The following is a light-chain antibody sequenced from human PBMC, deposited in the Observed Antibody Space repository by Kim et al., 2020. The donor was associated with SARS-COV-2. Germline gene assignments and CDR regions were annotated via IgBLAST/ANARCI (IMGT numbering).Light chain of an antibody. CDR2: ATS. J-gene: IGLJ3*02. CDR3: LLYYDGVWV. CDR1: TGAVTGSNY. V-gene: IGLV7-43*01. Sequence: PGGTVTHTGASSTGAVTGSNYPNWIQQKPGQVPRPLIHATSNKHSWTPARFSGSLLGGKGALTLSGVQPEDEADYYCLLYYDGVWVFGGGTQLTVL.